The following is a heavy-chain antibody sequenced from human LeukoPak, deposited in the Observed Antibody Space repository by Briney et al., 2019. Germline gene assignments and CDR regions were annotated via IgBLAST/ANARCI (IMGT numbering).Heavy chain of an antibody. CDR2: IYYSGST. Sequence: PSETLSLTCTVSGGSISSSSYYWDWIRQPPGKGLEWIGSIYYSGSTYYNPSLKSRVTISVDTSKNQFSLRLSSVTAADPAVYYCARQVPVAGPGSGAFDYWGQGTLVTVSS. D-gene: IGHD1-14*01. J-gene: IGHJ4*02. V-gene: IGHV4-39*01. CDR1: GGSISSSSYY. CDR3: ARQVPVAGPGSGAFDY.